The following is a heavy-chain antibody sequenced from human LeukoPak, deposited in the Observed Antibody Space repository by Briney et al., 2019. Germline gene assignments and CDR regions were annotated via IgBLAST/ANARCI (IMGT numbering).Heavy chain of an antibody. CDR3: AELGITMIGGV. V-gene: IGHV3-48*03. D-gene: IGHD3-10*02. Sequence: GGSLRLSCAASGFTFSSYEMDWVRQAPGKGLEWVSYISGSGSTIYYADSVKGRFTISRDNAKNSLYLQMNSLRAEDTAVYYCAELGITMIGGVWGKGTTVTISS. J-gene: IGHJ6*04. CDR1: GFTFSSYE. CDR2: ISGSGSTI.